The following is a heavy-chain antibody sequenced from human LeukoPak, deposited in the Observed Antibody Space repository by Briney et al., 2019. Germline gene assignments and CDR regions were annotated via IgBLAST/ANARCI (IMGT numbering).Heavy chain of an antibody. V-gene: IGHV3-30*18. CDR3: AKDKSVSADYYFDY. D-gene: IGHD5/OR15-5a*01. CDR1: GFFVSNAW. Sequence: PGGSLRLSCAASGFFVSNAWMTWVRQAPGKGLEWLTVISTDGNDKHYADSVKGRFTVSRDNSKNTLFLQMNNLRTEDTAVYYCAKDKSVSADYYFDYWGQGTLVTVSS. J-gene: IGHJ4*02. CDR2: ISTDGNDK.